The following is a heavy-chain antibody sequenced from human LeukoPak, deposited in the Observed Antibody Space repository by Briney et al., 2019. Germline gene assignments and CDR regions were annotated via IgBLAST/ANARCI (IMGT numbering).Heavy chain of an antibody. D-gene: IGHD2-2*01. Sequence: SETLSLTCTVSGGSISSYYWSWIRQPAGKGLEWIGRIYTSGSTDYNPSLKSRVTMSVDTSKNQFSLKLSSVTAADTAVYYCARGPRYLGKYQLLPLLRFGAGAFDIWAKGQWSPSLQ. J-gene: IGHJ3*02. CDR3: ARGPRYLGKYQLLPLLRFGAGAFDI. CDR2: IYTSGST. V-gene: IGHV4-4*07. CDR1: GGSISSYY.